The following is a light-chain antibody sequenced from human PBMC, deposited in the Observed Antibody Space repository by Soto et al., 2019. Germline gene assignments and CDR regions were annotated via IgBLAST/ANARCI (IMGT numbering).Light chain of an antibody. J-gene: IGKJ1*01. CDR2: GAS. CDR1: QSVSSNY. CDR3: QQYDTSPRT. Sequence: EVMLTQSPGTLSLSPGERATLSCRASQSVSSNYLAWYQQKSGQAPRLLIYGASNRATGIPARFSGSGSGTDFTLTIRRLEPEDLAVYYCQQYDTSPRTFGQGTKVEFK. V-gene: IGKV3-20*01.